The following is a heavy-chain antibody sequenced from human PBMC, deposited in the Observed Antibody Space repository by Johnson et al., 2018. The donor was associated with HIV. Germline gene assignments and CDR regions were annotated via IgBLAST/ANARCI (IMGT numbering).Heavy chain of an antibody. Sequence: QVQLVESGGGVVQPGRSLRLSCAASGFTFSKYAIHWVRQAPGKGLEWVALISYDGSNKDYADSVKGRFTISRDNSKNTLFLQMDSLRAEDTAVYYCGREGGQWLVLVDAFDIWGQGTMVTVSS. J-gene: IGHJ3*02. V-gene: IGHV3-30*04. CDR2: ISYDGSNK. D-gene: IGHD6-19*01. CDR1: GFTFSKYA. CDR3: GREGGQWLVLVDAFDI.